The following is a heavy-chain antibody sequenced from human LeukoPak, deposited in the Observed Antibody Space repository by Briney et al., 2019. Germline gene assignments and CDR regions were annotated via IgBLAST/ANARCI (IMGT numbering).Heavy chain of an antibody. J-gene: IGHJ6*03. V-gene: IGHV4-34*01. CDR3: ASTEWGGYYYYYMDV. CDR2: INHSGST. Sequence: ETLSLTCAVYGGSFSGYYWSWLRQPPGKGLEWIGEINHSGSTNYNPSLTSRVTISVDTSKNQFSLKLSSVTAADTAVYYCASTEWGGYYYYYMDVWGKGTTVTVSS. CDR1: GGSFSGYY. D-gene: IGHD3-16*01.